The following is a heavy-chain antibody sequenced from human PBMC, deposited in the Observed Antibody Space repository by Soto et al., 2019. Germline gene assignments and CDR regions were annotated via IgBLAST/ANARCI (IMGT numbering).Heavy chain of an antibody. CDR2: ISYDGSNK. V-gene: IGHV3-30*18. D-gene: IGHD6-13*01. CDR3: AKDSSSYLTFDY. Sequence: GGSLRLSCAASGFTFISYGMHWVRRAPGKGLEWVAVISYDGSNKYYADSVKGRFTISRDNSKNTLYLQMNSLRAEDTAVYYCAKDSSSYLTFDYWGQGTLVTVSS. J-gene: IGHJ4*02. CDR1: GFTFISYG.